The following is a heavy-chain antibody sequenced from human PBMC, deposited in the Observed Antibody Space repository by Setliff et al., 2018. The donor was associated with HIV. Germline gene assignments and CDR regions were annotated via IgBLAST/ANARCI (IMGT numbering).Heavy chain of an antibody. J-gene: IGHJ4*02. D-gene: IGHD6-13*01. V-gene: IGHV3-48*01. CDR1: GFTFSFYT. CDR2: ISSSSSTI. Sequence: GGSLRLSCAASGFTFSFYTMNWVRQAPGKGLEWVSYISSSSSTIYYADSVKGRFTISRDNAKNSLYLQMNSLRAEDTAVYYCARDESVGIAAAGYWGQGTLVTVSS. CDR3: ARDESVGIAAAGY.